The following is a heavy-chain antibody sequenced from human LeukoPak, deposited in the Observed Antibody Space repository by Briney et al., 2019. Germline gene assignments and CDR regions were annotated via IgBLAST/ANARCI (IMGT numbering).Heavy chain of an antibody. CDR3: AKDYYDSVPDAFDI. J-gene: IGHJ3*02. V-gene: IGHV3-48*01. Sequence: GGSLRLSCAASGFTFSSYSMNWVRQAPGKGLEWVSYISSSSSTIYYADSVRGRFTISRDKAKNTLYLQMNSLRLEYTAVYYCAKDYYDSVPDAFDIWGQGTMVTVSS. D-gene: IGHD3-22*01. CDR2: ISSSSSTI. CDR1: GFTFSSYS.